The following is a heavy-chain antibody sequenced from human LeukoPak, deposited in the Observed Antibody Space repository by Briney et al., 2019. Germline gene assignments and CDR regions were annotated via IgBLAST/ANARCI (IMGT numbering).Heavy chain of an antibody. Sequence: SETLSLTCAVYGGSFSGYYCSWIRQPPGKGLEWIGEINHSGSTNYNPSLKSRVTISVDTSKNQFSLKLSSVTAADTAVYYCASRGGPSMSGGYDILTGTFDPWGQGTLVTVSS. CDR2: INHSGST. J-gene: IGHJ5*02. V-gene: IGHV4-34*01. CDR1: GGSFSGYY. CDR3: ASRGGPSMSGGYDILTGTFDP. D-gene: IGHD3-9*01.